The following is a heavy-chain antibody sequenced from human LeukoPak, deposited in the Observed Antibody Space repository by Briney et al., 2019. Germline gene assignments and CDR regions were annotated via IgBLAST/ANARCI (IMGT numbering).Heavy chain of an antibody. CDR3: ARDEVVVVPAAILQDPYYYYYYMDV. V-gene: IGHV3-21*01. J-gene: IGHJ6*03. D-gene: IGHD2-2*01. CDR1: GFTFSSYS. CDR2: IISSSSYI. Sequence: GGSLRLSCAASGFTFSSYSMNWVRQAPGKGLEWVSSIISSSSYIYYADSVKGRFTISRDNAKNSLYLQMNSLRAEDTAVYYCARDEVVVVPAAILQDPYYYYYYMDVWGKGTTVTISS.